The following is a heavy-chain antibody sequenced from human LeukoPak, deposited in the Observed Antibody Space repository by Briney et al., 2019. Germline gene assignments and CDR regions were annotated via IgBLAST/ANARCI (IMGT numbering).Heavy chain of an antibody. Sequence: GASVKVSCKASGGTFSSYAISWVRQAPGQGLEWMGGIIPIFGTANYARKFQGRVTITADESTSTAYMELSSLRSEDTAAYYCARANADYYGSGSYYVSDAFDIWGQGTMVIVSS. CDR2: IIPIFGTA. D-gene: IGHD3-10*01. CDR3: ARANADYYGSGSYYVSDAFDI. V-gene: IGHV1-69*13. J-gene: IGHJ3*02. CDR1: GGTFSSYA.